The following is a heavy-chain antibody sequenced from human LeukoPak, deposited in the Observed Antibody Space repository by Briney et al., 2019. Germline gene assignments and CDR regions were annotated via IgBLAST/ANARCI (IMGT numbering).Heavy chain of an antibody. Sequence: GGTLRLSCTASGFTFGDYDMSWFRQAPGKGLEWVGFIRSKAYGGTTEYGASVKGRFTISRDDSKSIAYLQINSLKTEDTAVYYCTRAVSGYDFWSGYYPFLDYFDYWGQGTLVTVSS. CDR1: GFTFGDYD. J-gene: IGHJ4*02. CDR2: IRSKAYGGTT. V-gene: IGHV3-49*03. CDR3: TRAVSGYDFWSGYYPFLDYFDY. D-gene: IGHD3-3*01.